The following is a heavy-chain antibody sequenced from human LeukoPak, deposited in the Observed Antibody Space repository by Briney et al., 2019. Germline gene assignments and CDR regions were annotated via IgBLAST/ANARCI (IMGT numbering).Heavy chain of an antibody. CDR1: GYTFTSYY. Sequence: ASVKVSCKASGYTFTSYYMYWVRQAPGQGLEWMGIINPSGGSTSYAQKFQGRVTMTRDTSTSTVYMELSSLRSEDTAVYYCARSIPYGDYRDNWFDPWGQGTLVTVSS. J-gene: IGHJ5*02. V-gene: IGHV1-46*01. CDR2: INPSGGST. D-gene: IGHD4-17*01. CDR3: ARSIPYGDYRDNWFDP.